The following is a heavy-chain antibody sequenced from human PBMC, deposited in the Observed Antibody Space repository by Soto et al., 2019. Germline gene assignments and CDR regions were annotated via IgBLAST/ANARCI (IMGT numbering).Heavy chain of an antibody. CDR2: ISRSSTGI. V-gene: IGHV3-48*02. CDR3: ARAVTWGLDV. J-gene: IGHJ6*02. Sequence: EVQLVESGGGLVQPGGSLRLSCAASGFTFSLYSMSWVRQAPGKGLGWVSYISRSSTGIHYADSVKGRFTISRDDATNSMHLQMNSLRDGDTAVHYCARAVTWGLDVWGQGTTVSISS. D-gene: IGHD3-10*01. CDR1: GFTFSLYS.